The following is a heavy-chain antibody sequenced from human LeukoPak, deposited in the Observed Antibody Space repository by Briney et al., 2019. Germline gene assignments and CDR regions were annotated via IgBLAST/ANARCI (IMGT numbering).Heavy chain of an antibody. J-gene: IGHJ5*02. Sequence: ASVKVSCRASGYTFTSYGISWVRHAPGQGLGWMGCSSAYNGNTNYAQKLQDRVTMTTDTSTSTAYPVLRSLRSDDTAVYYSARDYTSYSGSLPSGTNWFDPWGQGTLVTVSS. CDR2: SSAYNGNT. CDR1: GYTFTSYG. CDR3: ARDYTSYSGSLPSGTNWFDP. D-gene: IGHD1-26*01. V-gene: IGHV1-18*01.